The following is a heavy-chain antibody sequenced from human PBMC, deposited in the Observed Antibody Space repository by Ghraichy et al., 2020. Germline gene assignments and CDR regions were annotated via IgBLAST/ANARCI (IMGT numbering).Heavy chain of an antibody. Sequence: GGSLRLSCAASGFSFSNSWMSWVRQAPGRGLEWVANIKPDGSQKYYVDSVKGRITISRDNAKNSLFLQMISLRAEDTAVYYCARDRSSSWYPYLDYWGQGTPVTVST. D-gene: IGHD6-13*01. CDR2: IKPDGSQK. V-gene: IGHV3-7*04. J-gene: IGHJ4*02. CDR1: GFSFSNSW. CDR3: ARDRSSSWYPYLDY.